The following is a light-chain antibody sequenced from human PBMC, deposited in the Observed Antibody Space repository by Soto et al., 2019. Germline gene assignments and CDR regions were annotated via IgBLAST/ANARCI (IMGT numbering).Light chain of an antibody. Sequence: QAVVTQEPSVTVSPGGTVTLTCGSSTGAVTSDRYPYWFQQQPGQVPRALIFDTTNTHSWTPARFSGSLLGDKAALTLSGAQPEAEADYYCLLHYSGGRRVFGGGTKLTVL. CDR1: TGAVTSDRY. CDR2: DTT. CDR3: LLHYSGGRRV. J-gene: IGLJ3*02. V-gene: IGLV7-46*01.